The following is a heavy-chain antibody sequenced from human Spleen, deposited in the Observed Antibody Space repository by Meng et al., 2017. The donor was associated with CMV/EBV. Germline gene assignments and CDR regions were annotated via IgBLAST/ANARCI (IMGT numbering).Heavy chain of an antibody. D-gene: IGHD3-3*01. CDR2: INQGGSDK. J-gene: IGHJ4*02. Sequence: GESLKISCAASGFTFSSYEMNWVRQAPGKGLEWVANINQGGSDKYYMDSVRGRFTVSRDNAEKSLYLQMTSLRVEDTAVYYCAGVWSGYLEYWGQGTLVTVSS. CDR3: AGVWSGYLEY. CDR1: GFTFSSYE. V-gene: IGHV3-7*01.